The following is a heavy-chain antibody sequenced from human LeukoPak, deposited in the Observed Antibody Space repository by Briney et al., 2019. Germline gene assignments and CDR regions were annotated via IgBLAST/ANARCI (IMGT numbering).Heavy chain of an antibody. V-gene: IGHV4-34*01. CDR2: INHSGST. CDR3: ARRRVYAIRSWFDP. CDR1: GGSFSGYY. J-gene: IGHJ5*02. Sequence: SETLSLTCAVYGGSFSGYYWGWIRQPPGKGLEWIGEINHSGSTNYNPSLKSRVTISVDTSKNQFSLKLSSVTAADTAVYYCARRRVYAIRSWFDPWGQGTLVTVSS. D-gene: IGHD2-8*01.